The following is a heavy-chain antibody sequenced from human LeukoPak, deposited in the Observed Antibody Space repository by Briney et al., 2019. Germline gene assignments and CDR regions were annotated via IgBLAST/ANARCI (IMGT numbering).Heavy chain of an antibody. CDR3: ARGGGYASPIGY. V-gene: IGHV4-59*01. CDR2: IYHSGST. J-gene: IGHJ4*02. D-gene: IGHD5-12*01. CDR1: GGSISTYY. Sequence: PSETLSLTCTLSGGSISTYYWSWIRQPPGKGLKWIGYIYHSGSTNSNPSLKSRVTISVDTSKNQFSLKLSSVTAADTAVYYCARGGGYASPIGYWGQGALVTVSS.